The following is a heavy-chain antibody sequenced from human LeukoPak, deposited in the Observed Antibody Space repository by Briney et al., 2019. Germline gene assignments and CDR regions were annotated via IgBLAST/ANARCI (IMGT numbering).Heavy chain of an antibody. D-gene: IGHD6-19*01. J-gene: IGHJ4*02. Sequence: SETLSLTCTVSGGSISSYYWSWIRQPPGKGLELIGYMYDSGSANYNPSLKSRVTISVDTSKNQFSLRLSSVTAADTAVYYCARKYSGGYNFGYWGQGTLVTVSS. CDR3: ARKYSGGYNFGY. V-gene: IGHV4-59*01. CDR2: MYDSGSA. CDR1: GGSISSYY.